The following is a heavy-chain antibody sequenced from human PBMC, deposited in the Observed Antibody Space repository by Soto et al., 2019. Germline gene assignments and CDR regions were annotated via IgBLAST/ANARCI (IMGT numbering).Heavy chain of an antibody. D-gene: IGHD3-9*01. J-gene: IGHJ6*02. CDR3: ARGYDILTGDWGMDV. CDR1: GYTFTGYY. Sequence: QVQLVQSGAEVKKPGASVKVSCKASGYTFTGYYMHWVRQAPGQGLEWMGWINPNSGGTNYAQKLQGRVTMTTDTSTSTAYMELRSLRSDDTAVYYCARGYDILTGDWGMDVWGQGTTVTVSS. V-gene: IGHV1-2*02. CDR2: INPNSGGT.